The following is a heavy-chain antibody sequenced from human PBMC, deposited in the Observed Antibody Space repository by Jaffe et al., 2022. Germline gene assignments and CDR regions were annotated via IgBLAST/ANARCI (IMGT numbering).Heavy chain of an antibody. J-gene: IGHJ3*02. D-gene: IGHD3-22*01. CDR1: GYSISSGYY. Sequence: QVQLQESGPGLVKPSETLSLTCAVSGYSISSGYYWGWIRQPPGKGLEWIGSIYHSGSTYYNPSLKSRVTISVDTSKNQFSLKLSSVTAADTAVYYCASHLLESRNVFLGDAFDIWGQGTMVTVSS. V-gene: IGHV4-38-2*01. CDR3: ASHLLESRNVFLGDAFDI. CDR2: IYHSGST.